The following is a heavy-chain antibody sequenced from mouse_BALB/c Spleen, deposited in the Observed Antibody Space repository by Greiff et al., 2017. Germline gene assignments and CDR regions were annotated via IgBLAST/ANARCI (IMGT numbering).Heavy chain of an antibody. J-gene: IGHJ4*01. CDR1: GYTFTSYW. Sequence: VQLQQSGAELAKPGASVKMSCKASGYTFTSYWMHWVKQRPGQGLEWIGYINPSTGYTEYNQKFKVKATLTADKSSSTAYMQLSSLTSEDSAVYYCARERSFYAMDYWGQGTSVTVSS. CDR3: ARERSFYAMDY. CDR2: INPSTGYT. V-gene: IGHV1-7*01.